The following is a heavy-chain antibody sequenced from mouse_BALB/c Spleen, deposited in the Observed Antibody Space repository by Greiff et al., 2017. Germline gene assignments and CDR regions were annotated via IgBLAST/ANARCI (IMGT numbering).Heavy chain of an antibody. CDR3: ARWLLREAWAMDY. D-gene: IGHD2-3*01. J-gene: IGHJ4*01. Sequence: EVKVVESGGGLVKPGGSLKLSCAASGFTFSSYAMSWVRQTPEKRLEWVASISSGGSTYYPDSVKGRFTISRDNARNILYLQMSSLRSEDTAMYYCARWLLREAWAMDYWGQGTSVTVSS. CDR1: GFTFSSYA. CDR2: ISSGGST. V-gene: IGHV5-6-5*01.